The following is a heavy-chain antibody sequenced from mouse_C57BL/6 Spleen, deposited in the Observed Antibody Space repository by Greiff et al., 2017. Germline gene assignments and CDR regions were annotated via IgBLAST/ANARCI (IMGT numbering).Heavy chain of an antibody. CDR2: INYDGSST. CDR1: GFTFSDYY. V-gene: IGHV5-16*01. CDR3: ARDDYYGSSLDY. Sequence: EVKLVESEGGLVQPGSSMKLSCTASGFTFSDYYMAWVRQVPEKGLEWVANINYDGSSTYYLDSLKSRFIISRDNAKNILYLQMSSLKSEDTATYYCARDDYYGSSLDYWGQGTTLTVSS. D-gene: IGHD1-1*01. J-gene: IGHJ2*01.